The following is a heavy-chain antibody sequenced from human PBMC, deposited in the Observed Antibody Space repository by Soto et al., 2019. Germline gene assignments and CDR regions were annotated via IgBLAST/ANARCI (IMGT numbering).Heavy chain of an antibody. J-gene: IGHJ4*02. CDR3: ARVGIAAAGTVYFDY. CDR2: ISYDGSNK. CDR1: GFTFSSYA. Sequence: GGSLRLSCAASGFTFSSYAMHWVRQAPGKGLEWVAVISYDGSNKYYADSVKGRFTISRDNSKNTLYLQMNSLRAEDTAVYYCARVGIAAAGTVYFDYWGQGTLVTVPQ. V-gene: IGHV3-30-3*01. D-gene: IGHD6-13*01.